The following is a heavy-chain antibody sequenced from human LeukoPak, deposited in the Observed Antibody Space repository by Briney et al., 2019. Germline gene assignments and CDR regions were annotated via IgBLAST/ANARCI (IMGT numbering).Heavy chain of an antibody. Sequence: PGGSLRLSCAASGFTFSDYYMSWVRQAPGQGLEWVSYISSSGCMVYYADSLKGRFTIPRDNAKNSLYLQMNRLRAEDTALYYCARGRIRYYGSGSYNAFDIWGRGTRVTVSS. CDR3: ARGRIRYYGSGSYNAFDI. CDR1: GFTFSDYY. J-gene: IGHJ3*02. CDR2: ISSSGCMV. V-gene: IGHV3-11*01. D-gene: IGHD3-10*01.